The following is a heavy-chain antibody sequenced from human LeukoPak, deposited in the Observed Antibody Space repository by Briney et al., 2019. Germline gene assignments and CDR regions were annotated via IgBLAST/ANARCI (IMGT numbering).Heavy chain of an antibody. Sequence: SETLSLTCTVSGGSIRSGGYYWSWLRQHPGKGLEWIGYIHYSGNTYYNPSLKSRVTISVDTSINQFSLKLSSVTAADTAVYYCARDIVLPLGWFDPWGQGTLVTVSS. CDR1: GGSIRSGGYY. CDR3: ARDIVLPLGWFDP. J-gene: IGHJ5*02. D-gene: IGHD1-26*01. CDR2: IHYSGNT. V-gene: IGHV4-31*03.